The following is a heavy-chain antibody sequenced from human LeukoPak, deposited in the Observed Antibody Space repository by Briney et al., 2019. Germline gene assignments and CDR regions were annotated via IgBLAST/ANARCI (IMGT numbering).Heavy chain of an antibody. CDR1: GFTFSGSA. CDR2: ISYSGANS. V-gene: IGHV3-23*01. CDR3: ARDMQLST. D-gene: IGHD3-16*02. J-gene: IGHJ3*01. Sequence: GVSLRLSCAASGFTFSGSAMSWVRRAPGEGLEWVSLISYSGANSYYTDSVSGRYTISRDNSKDTLFLQMNSLRAEDTAIYYCARDMQLSTWGLGTMVTVSS.